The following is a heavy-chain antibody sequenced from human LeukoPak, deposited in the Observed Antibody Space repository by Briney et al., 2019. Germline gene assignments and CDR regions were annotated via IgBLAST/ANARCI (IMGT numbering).Heavy chain of an antibody. Sequence: GGSLRLSCAASGFTFSGSAMHWVRQASGKGLEWVGRIRSKANSYATAYAASVKGRFTISRDNSKNTLYLQMNSLRAEDTAVYYCAKDHGDWNDGSNWFDPWGQGTLVTVSS. CDR3: AKDHGDWNDGSNWFDP. V-gene: IGHV3-73*01. CDR1: GFTFSGSA. CDR2: IRSKANSYAT. J-gene: IGHJ5*02. D-gene: IGHD1-1*01.